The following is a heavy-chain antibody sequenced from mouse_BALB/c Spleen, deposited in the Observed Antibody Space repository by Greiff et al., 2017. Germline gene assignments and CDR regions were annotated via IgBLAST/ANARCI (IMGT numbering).Heavy chain of an antibody. CDR1: GYTFTSYW. CDR2: INPSSGCT. CDR3: RKVGGYEADYFDY. D-gene: IGHD2-2*01. J-gene: IGHJ2*01. Sequence: QVQLQQPGAELVKPGASVKLSCTASGYTFTSYWMYWVNLTPGQGFEWIGTINPSSGCTNYHEKFKGKVTLTVDKSSSTAYLQLSSLKSEDSAVYYCRKVGGYEADYFDYGGQGTTLTVSS. V-gene: IGHV1S16*01.